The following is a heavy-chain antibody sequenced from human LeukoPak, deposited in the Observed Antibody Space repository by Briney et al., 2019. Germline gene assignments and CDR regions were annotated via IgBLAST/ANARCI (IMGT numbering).Heavy chain of an antibody. Sequence: ASVTVSCKASGYTFTTYDINWVRQAAGQGLEWIGWMNPNSGNTDYAQKFQGRVTMTRSTSISTAYMDLSSLRSDDTAVYYCARVNGPVDYWGQGTLVTVSS. CDR1: GYTFTTYD. CDR3: ARVNGPVDY. D-gene: IGHD1-1*01. CDR2: MNPNSGNT. J-gene: IGHJ4*02. V-gene: IGHV1-8*01.